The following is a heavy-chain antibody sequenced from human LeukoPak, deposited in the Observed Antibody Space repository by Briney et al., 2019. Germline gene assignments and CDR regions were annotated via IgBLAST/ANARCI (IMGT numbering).Heavy chain of an antibody. J-gene: IGHJ4*02. CDR1: GGSISSGDYY. V-gene: IGHV4-30-4*08. Sequence: PSETLSLTCTVSGGSISSGDYYWHWIRQPPGKGLEWIGYIYYSGSTYYNPSRKSRVTISVDTSKSQFSLKLSSVTAADTAVYYCARLRGYYFDYWGQGTLVTVSS. CDR2: IYYSGST. D-gene: IGHD3-16*01. CDR3: ARLRGYYFDY.